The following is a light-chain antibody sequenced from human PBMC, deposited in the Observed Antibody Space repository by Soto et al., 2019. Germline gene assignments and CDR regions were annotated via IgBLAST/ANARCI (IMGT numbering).Light chain of an antibody. CDR2: DAS. J-gene: IGKJ4*01. CDR1: QSVSSY. CDR3: QQYDKFPPHT. V-gene: IGKV3-11*01. Sequence: EIRLTPSAAALSLTPGERAPLSCRASQSVSSYLAWYQQKPGQAPRLLIYDASNRATGIPARFSGSGSGTEFTLSISSLQSEEFAVDYCQQYDKFPPHTFGG.